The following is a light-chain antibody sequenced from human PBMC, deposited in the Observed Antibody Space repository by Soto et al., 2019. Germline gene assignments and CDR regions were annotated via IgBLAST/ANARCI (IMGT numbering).Light chain of an antibody. V-gene: IGKV1-5*01. Sequence: DIQMTQSPSTLPASVGDRVTITCRASQSIDRWLAWYQQRPGKAPKILIYHASSLETGVPSRFSGSGSGTEFTLTISSLQSEDFADYCCQHNDCSAPQFSLGGGTKVDIK. CDR3: QHNDCSAPQFS. CDR1: QSIDRW. CDR2: HAS. J-gene: IGKJ4*01.